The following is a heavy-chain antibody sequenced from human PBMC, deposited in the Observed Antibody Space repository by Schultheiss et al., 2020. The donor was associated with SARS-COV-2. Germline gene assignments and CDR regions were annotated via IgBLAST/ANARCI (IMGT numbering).Heavy chain of an antibody. CDR2: ISYDGSNK. CDR1: GFTFSNHA. D-gene: IGHD5-18*01. Sequence: GGSLRLSCAASGFTFSNHAMHWVRQAPGKGLEWVAVISYDGSNKYYADSVKGRFTISRDNSKNTLYLQMNSLRAEDTAVYYCATPGYSYGVHFDYWGQGTLVTVSS. V-gene: IGHV3-30*01. CDR3: ATPGYSYGVHFDY. J-gene: IGHJ4*02.